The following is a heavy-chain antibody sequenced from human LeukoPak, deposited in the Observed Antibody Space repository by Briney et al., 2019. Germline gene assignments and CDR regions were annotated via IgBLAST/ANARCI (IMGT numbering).Heavy chain of an antibody. V-gene: IGHV1-69*13. CDR3: ARDRWLQKRSAFDI. Sequence: SVKVSCKASGGTFSSYAISWVRQAPGQGLEWMGGIIPIFGTANYAQKFQGRVTITADESTSTAYMELSSLRSEDTAVYYCARDRWLQKRSAFDIWGQGTMVTVSS. CDR2: IIPIFGTA. D-gene: IGHD5-24*01. J-gene: IGHJ3*02. CDR1: GGTFSSYA.